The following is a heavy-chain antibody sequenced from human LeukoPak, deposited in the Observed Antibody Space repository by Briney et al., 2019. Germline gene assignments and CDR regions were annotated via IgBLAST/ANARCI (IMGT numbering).Heavy chain of an antibody. CDR3: ARSAYYYDSSGYYFDY. CDR1: GGTFSSYA. J-gene: IGHJ4*02. CDR2: IIPILSIA. V-gene: IGHV1-69*04. Sequence: ASVKVSCKASGGTFSSYAISWVRQAPGQGLEWMGRIIPILSIANYAQKFQGRVTITADKSTSTAYMELSSLRSEDTAVYYCARSAYYYDSSGYYFDYWGQGTLVTVSS. D-gene: IGHD3-22*01.